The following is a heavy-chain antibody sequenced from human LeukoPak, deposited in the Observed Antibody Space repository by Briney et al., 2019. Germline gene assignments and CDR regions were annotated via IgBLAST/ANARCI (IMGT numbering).Heavy chain of an antibody. D-gene: IGHD6-13*01. J-gene: IGHJ4*02. CDR1: GFTFTTYA. Sequence: GGSLRLSCAASGFTFTTYAMSWVRQAPGKGLEWVSTISSSGVNTYYADSVKGRFTISGDNSKNTLYLQMNSLRAEDTAVYYCARDIPIAAAGTPEVDYWGQGTLVTVSS. CDR2: ISSSGVNT. V-gene: IGHV3-23*01. CDR3: ARDIPIAAAGTPEVDY.